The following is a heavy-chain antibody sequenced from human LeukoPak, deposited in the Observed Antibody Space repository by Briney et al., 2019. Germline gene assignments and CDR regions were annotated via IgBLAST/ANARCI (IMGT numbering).Heavy chain of an antibody. CDR3: ARDPYSSGYFDY. CDR1: GFTFSSYS. J-gene: IGHJ4*02. CDR2: ISTSRSSI. Sequence: GGSLRLSCAASGFTFSSYSMNWVRQAPGKGLEWVSYISTSRSSIYYADSVTGRFTISRDNAKNSLYLQMNSLRAEDTAVYYCARDPYSSGYFDYWGQGTLVTVSS. V-gene: IGHV3-48*01. D-gene: IGHD6-19*01.